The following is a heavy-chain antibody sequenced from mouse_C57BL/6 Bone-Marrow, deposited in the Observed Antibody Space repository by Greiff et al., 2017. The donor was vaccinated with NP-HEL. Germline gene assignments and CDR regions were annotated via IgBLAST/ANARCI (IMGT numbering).Heavy chain of an antibody. V-gene: IGHV1-59*01. CDR1: GYTFTSYW. Sequence: QVQLQQPGAELVRPGTSVKLSCKASGYTFTSYWMHWVKQRPGQGLEWIGVIDPSDSYTNYNQKFKGKATLTGDPSSSTAYMQRSSLTSEDSAVYYCAREWVYSYYFDYWGQGTTLTVSS. D-gene: IGHD2-12*01. J-gene: IGHJ2*01. CDR2: IDPSDSYT. CDR3: AREWVYSYYFDY.